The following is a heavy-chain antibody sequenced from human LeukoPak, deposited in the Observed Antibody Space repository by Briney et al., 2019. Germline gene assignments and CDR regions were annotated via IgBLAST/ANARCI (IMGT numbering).Heavy chain of an antibody. J-gene: IGHJ3*02. V-gene: IGHV3-23*01. CDR3: AISQGYSSSWSPGGEAFDI. CDR2: ISGSGGST. CDR1: GFTFSSYG. Sequence: GGSLRLSCAASGFTFSSYGMHWVRQAPGKGLEWVSAISGSGGSTYYADSVKGRFTISRDNSKNTLYLQMNSLRAEDTAVYYCAISQGYSSSWSPGGEAFDIWGQGTMVTVSS. D-gene: IGHD6-13*01.